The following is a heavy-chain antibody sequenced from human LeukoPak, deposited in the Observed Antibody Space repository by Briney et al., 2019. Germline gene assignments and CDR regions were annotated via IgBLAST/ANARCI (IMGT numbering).Heavy chain of an antibody. D-gene: IGHD6-19*01. CDR3: ATDIAVAGVSAFDI. CDR2: IKQDGSEK. J-gene: IGHJ3*02. V-gene: IGHV3-7*01. CDR1: GFTFSSYW. Sequence: PGGSLRLSCAASGFTFSSYWMSWVRQAPGKGLEWVANIKQDGSEKYYVDSVKGRFTISRDNAKNSVYLQMNSLRAADTAVYYCATDIAVAGVSAFDIWGQETMVTVSS.